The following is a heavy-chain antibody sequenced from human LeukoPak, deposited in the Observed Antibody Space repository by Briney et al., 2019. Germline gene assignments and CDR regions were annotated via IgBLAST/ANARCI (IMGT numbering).Heavy chain of an antibody. Sequence: GGSLRLSCAASGFSVRDFWMAWVRQAPGKGLEWVAHIKEDRTADFYVDSVKGRFSISKDDGKNSLHLQMNSLRVEDTAVYYCVRGGWELDYWGQGTLVTVSS. J-gene: IGHJ4*02. D-gene: IGHD1-1*01. CDR3: VRGGWELDY. V-gene: IGHV3-7*01. CDR1: GFSVRDFW. CDR2: IKEDRTAD.